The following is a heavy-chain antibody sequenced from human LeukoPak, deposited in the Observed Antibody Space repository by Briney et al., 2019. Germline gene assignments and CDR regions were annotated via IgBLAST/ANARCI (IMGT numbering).Heavy chain of an antibody. CDR2: INHSGSN. Sequence: NASETLSLTCTVSGYSISSGYYWSWIRQPPGKGLEWIGAINHSGSNNYNPSLRSRVTISVDTSKNQFSLKLRSVTVPDTAVYYCARGRRITILGVVIRTTPNNWFDPCGQGTLVTVSS. J-gene: IGHJ5*02. D-gene: IGHD3-3*01. V-gene: IGHV4-38-2*02. CDR3: ARGRRITILGVVIRTTPNNWFDP. CDR1: GYSISSGYY.